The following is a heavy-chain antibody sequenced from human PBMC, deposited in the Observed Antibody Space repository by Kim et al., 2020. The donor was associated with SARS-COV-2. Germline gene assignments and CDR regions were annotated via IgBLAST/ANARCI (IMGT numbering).Heavy chain of an antibody. CDR2: ISYDGSNK. CDR1: GFTFSSYA. J-gene: IGHJ6*02. CDR3: ARDGLLWFGELGFHYGMDV. Sequence: GGSLRLSCAASGFTFSSYAMHWVRQDPGKGLEWVAVISYDGSNKYYADSVKGRFTISRDNSKNTLYLQMNSLRAEDTAVYYCARDGLLWFGELGFHYGMDVWGQGTTVTVSS. V-gene: IGHV3-30*04. D-gene: IGHD3-10*01.